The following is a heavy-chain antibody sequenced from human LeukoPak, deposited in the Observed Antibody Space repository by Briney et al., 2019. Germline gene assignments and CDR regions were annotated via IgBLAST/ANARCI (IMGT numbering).Heavy chain of an antibody. CDR1: GFTVSSNY. CDR2: ISGSSVTT. V-gene: IGHV3-23*01. Sequence: GGSLRLSCAASGFTVSSNYMSWVRQAPGKGLEWVSTISGSSVTTYYADSVKGRFTIARDNSKNTLYLQMNSLRAEDTAVYYCAKDFSVYYYDSRVLDYWGQGTLVTVSS. CDR3: AKDFSVYYYDSRVLDY. D-gene: IGHD3-22*01. J-gene: IGHJ4*02.